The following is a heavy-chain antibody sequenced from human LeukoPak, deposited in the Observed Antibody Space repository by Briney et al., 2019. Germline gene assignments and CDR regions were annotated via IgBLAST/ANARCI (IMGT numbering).Heavy chain of an antibody. CDR2: IYYSGST. CDR3: ARHTTYCSGGSCYFMGPATGRKHYFDY. D-gene: IGHD2-15*01. V-gene: IGHV4-39*01. CDR1: GGSISSSSYY. Sequence: KASETLSLTCTVSGGSISSSSYYWGWIRQPPGKGLEWIGSIYYSGSTYYNPSLKSRVTISVDTSKNQFSLKLSSVTAADTAVYYCARHTTYCSGGSCYFMGPATGRKHYFDYWGQGTLVTVSS. J-gene: IGHJ4*02.